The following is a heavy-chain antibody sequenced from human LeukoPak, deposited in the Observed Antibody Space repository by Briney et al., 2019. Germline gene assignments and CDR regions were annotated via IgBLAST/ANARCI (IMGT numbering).Heavy chain of an antibody. CDR3: ARDGSGFDY. J-gene: IGHJ4*02. CDR2: INQDGSEK. CDR1: GFTFTNNW. D-gene: IGHD3-10*01. Sequence: GGSLRLSCAASGFTFTNNWMSWVRQAPGKGLEWVANINQDGSEKNYVDSVKGRFTISRDNAKNSLYLQMNSLRAEDTAVYYCARDGSGFDYWGQGTLVTVSS. V-gene: IGHV3-7*01.